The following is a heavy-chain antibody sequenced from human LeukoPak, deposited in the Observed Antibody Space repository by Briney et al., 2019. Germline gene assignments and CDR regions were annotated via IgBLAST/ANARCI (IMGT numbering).Heavy chain of an antibody. V-gene: IGHV1-3*01. D-gene: IGHD3-16*01. Sequence: ASVKVSCKDFGYSFTRYAVHWVRQAPGQRLEWMGWINAGNGNTKYSQKFQGRVTITRDTSASTVYMELSSLRSEDTAVYYCARGEIVITFGSSRPGDAFNIWGQGTMVTVSS. CDR3: ARGEIVITFGSSRPGDAFNI. CDR2: INAGNGNT. CDR1: GYSFTRYA. J-gene: IGHJ3*02.